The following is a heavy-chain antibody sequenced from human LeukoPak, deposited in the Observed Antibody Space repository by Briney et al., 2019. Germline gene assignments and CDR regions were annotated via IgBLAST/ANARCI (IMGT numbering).Heavy chain of an antibody. D-gene: IGHD3-10*01. CDR1: GGSISSSSYY. CDR3: ARHRYEITLVRGPKNCYYYDMDV. V-gene: IGHV4-39*01. CDR2: IYYSGST. J-gene: IGHJ6*03. Sequence: SETLSLTCTVSGGSISSSSYYWGWIRQPPGKGLEWIGSIYYSGSTYYNPSLKSRVTISLDTSRNQFSLKLSSVTAADTAVYYCARHRYEITLVRGPKNCYYYDMDVWGKGTTVTISS.